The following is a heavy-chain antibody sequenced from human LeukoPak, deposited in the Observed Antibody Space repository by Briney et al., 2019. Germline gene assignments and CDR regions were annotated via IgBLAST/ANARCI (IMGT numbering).Heavy chain of an antibody. CDR1: GGSISSYY. V-gene: IGHV4-59*08. D-gene: IGHD3-10*01. CDR2: IYYSGST. CDR3: ARHAKSVLWFGFDY. Sequence: PSETLSLTCTVSGGSISSYYWSWIRQPPGKGLEWIGYIYYSGSTNYNPSLKSRVTISVDTSKNQFSLKLSSVTAADTAVYYCARHAKSVLWFGFDYWGQGTLVTVSS. J-gene: IGHJ4*02.